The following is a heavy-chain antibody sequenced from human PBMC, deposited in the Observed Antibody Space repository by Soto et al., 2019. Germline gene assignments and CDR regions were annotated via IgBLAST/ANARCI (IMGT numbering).Heavy chain of an antibody. CDR1: GFTFSSYA. Sequence: PGGSLRLSCAASGFTFSSYAMSWVRQAPGKGLEWVSAISGSGGSTYYADSVKGRFTISRDNSKNTLYLQMNSLRAEDTAVYYCAKDPFGGSGSYGYDYWGQGTLVTVSS. V-gene: IGHV3-23*01. J-gene: IGHJ4*02. CDR2: ISGSGGST. D-gene: IGHD3-10*01. CDR3: AKDPFGGSGSYGYDY.